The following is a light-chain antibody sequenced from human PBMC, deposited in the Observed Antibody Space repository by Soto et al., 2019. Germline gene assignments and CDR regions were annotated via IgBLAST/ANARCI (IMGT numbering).Light chain of an antibody. V-gene: IGKV3-15*01. Sequence: EIVMTQSPATLSVSPGERATLSCRASQSVSSNLAWYQQKPGQAPRLLIYGASTRATGIPARFSGSGSGTEFTLPLSSLQSEDFEVYYCQQYNNWPRMYTFGQGTKLEIK. CDR2: GAS. J-gene: IGKJ2*01. CDR1: QSVSSN. CDR3: QQYNNWPRMYT.